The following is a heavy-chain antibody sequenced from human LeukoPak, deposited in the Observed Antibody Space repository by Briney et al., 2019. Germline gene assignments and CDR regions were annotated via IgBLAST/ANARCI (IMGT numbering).Heavy chain of an antibody. J-gene: IGHJ4*02. CDR2: ISGSGGST. Sequence: PGGSMRLSCAASGFTFSSYAMSWVRQAQGKGLEWVSGISGSGGSTYYADSVKGRFTISRDNSKNTLYLQMNSLRAEDTAVHYCAKLNGGTDRNRSSDYGSQGTLVTVSS. V-gene: IGHV3-23*01. D-gene: IGHD1-14*01. CDR3: AKLNGGTDRNRSSDY. CDR1: GFTFSSYA.